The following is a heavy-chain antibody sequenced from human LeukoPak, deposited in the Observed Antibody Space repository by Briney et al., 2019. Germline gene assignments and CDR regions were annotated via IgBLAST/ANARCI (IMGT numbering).Heavy chain of an antibody. CDR2: IKSKTDGGTT. CDR1: GFTFSNAW. J-gene: IGHJ4*02. CDR3: TTDTFSTVPFDY. Sequence: PGRSLRLSCAASGFTFSNAWMSWVRQAPGKGLEWVGRIKSKTDGGTTDYAAPVKGRFTISRDDSKNTLYLQMNSLKTEDTAVYYCTTDTFSTVPFDYWGQGTLVTVSS. D-gene: IGHD4-11*01. V-gene: IGHV3-15*01.